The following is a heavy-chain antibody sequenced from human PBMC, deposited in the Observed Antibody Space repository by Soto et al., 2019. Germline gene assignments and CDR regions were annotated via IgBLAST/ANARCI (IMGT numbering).Heavy chain of an antibody. V-gene: IGHV4-34*01. Sequence: QVQLQQWGAGLLKPSETLSRTCAVYGGSFSGYYWSWIRQPPGKGLEWIGEINHSGSTNYNPSLKSRVTISVDTSKNQFSLKLSSVTAADTAVYYCATLSNIAAAGTNYYYYYMDVWGKGTTVTVSS. CDR2: INHSGST. J-gene: IGHJ6*03. CDR1: GGSFSGYY. CDR3: ATLSNIAAAGTNYYYYYMDV. D-gene: IGHD6-13*01.